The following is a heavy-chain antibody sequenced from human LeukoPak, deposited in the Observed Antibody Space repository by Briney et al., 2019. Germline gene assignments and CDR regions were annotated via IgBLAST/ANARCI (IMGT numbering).Heavy chain of an antibody. J-gene: IGHJ6*02. CDR2: IKSKTDGGTT. D-gene: IGHD3-10*01. CDR3: TTDRYGSGSYGDYYYYYGMDV. V-gene: IGHV3-15*01. CDR1: GFTFSNAW. Sequence: GGSLRLSCAASGFTFSNAWMSWVRQAPGKGLEWVGRIKSKTDGGTTDYAAPVKGRFTISRDDSKNTLYLQVNSLKTEDTAVYYCTTDRYGSGSYGDYYYYYGMDVRGQGTTVTVSS.